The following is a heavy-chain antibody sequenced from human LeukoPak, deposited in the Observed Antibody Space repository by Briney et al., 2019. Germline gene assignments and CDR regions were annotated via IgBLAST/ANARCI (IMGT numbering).Heavy chain of an antibody. Sequence: GASVKVSCKASGGTFSSYAISWVRQAPGQGLEWMGWISAYNGNTNYAQKLQGRVTMTTDTSTSTAYMELRSLRSDDTAVYYCARGKTIFAELDYYYMDVWGKGTTVTVSS. CDR2: ISAYNGNT. J-gene: IGHJ6*03. D-gene: IGHD3-3*01. CDR3: ARGKTIFAELDYYYMDV. CDR1: GGTFSSYA. V-gene: IGHV1-18*01.